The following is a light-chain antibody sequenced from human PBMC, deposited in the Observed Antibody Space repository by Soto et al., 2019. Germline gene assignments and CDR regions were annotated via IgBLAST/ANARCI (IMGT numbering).Light chain of an antibody. CDR1: GSDVGNYKL. J-gene: IGLJ2*01. V-gene: IGLV2-23*01. CDR2: EGS. Sequence: QSALTQPASVSGSPGQSITISCTGTGSDVGNYKLVSWYQQFPGKAPKLVIYEGSKRPSGVSSRFSGSKSGNTASLTISGLQAEDEADYHCCAYAGISTPVVFGGGTKLTVL. CDR3: CAYAGISTPVV.